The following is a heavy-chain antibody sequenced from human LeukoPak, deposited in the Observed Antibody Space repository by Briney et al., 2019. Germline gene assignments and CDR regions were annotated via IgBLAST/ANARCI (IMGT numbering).Heavy chain of an antibody. CDR3: ARHYWAPGAFDV. J-gene: IGHJ3*01. Sequence: KSSETLSLTCAVSGYSISSGYYWGWIRQPPGKGLECIGNINHTGSTYYNPSLRSRVTISVDTSKNQFSLTLSSVTAADTAVYYCARHYWAPGAFDVWCQGTMVTVSS. V-gene: IGHV4-38-2*01. CDR2: INHTGST. CDR1: GYSISSGYY. D-gene: IGHD2-8*02.